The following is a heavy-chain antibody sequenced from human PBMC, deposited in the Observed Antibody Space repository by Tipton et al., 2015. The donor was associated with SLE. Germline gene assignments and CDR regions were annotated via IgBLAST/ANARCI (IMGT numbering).Heavy chain of an antibody. CDR1: GGSIRSGTYY. V-gene: IGHV4-61*01. CDR2: IYYSGST. CDR3: ARAEGYSTSVDYYYYMDV. D-gene: IGHD6-6*01. Sequence: LRLSCTVSGGSIRSGTYYWSWVRQPPGKGLEWIGHIYYSGSTNYNPSLKSRVTISVDTSKNQFSLKLSSVTAADTAVYYCARAEGYSTSVDYYYYMDVWGKGTTVTVSS. J-gene: IGHJ6*03.